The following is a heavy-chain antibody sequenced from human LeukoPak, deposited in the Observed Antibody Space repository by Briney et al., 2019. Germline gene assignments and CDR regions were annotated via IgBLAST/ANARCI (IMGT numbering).Heavy chain of an antibody. J-gene: IGHJ3*02. CDR3: ARGATVAGGNSFDI. Sequence: PSETLSLTCTVSSGSITGDYWSWVRQPAGKGLEWIGRIYSSGSTTYSPSLKSRVTMSVDTSTNQFFLNLNSVTAADTALYYCARGATVAGGNSFDIWGQGTMVTVSS. CDR1: SGSITGDY. D-gene: IGHD6-13*01. CDR2: IYSSGST. V-gene: IGHV4-4*07.